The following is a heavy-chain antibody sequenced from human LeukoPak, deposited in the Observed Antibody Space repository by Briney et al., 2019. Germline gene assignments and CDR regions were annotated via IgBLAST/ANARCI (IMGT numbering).Heavy chain of an antibody. D-gene: IGHD6-19*01. CDR3: AKEAIAVAGSQPFDY. V-gene: IGHV3-33*06. CDR2: IWYDGSNN. Sequence: PGRSLRLSCAASGFTFSSYGMHWVRQAPGKGLEWVAVIWYDGSNNYYADSVKGRFTISRDNSKNTLYLQMNSLRAEDTAVYYCAKEAIAVAGSQPFDYWGQGTLITVSS. CDR1: GFTFSSYG. J-gene: IGHJ4*02.